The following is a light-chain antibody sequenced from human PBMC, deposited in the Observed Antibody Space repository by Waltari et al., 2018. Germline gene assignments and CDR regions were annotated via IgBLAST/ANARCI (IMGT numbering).Light chain of an antibody. CDR3: QQSYSIPHT. CDR2: AAS. Sequence: DIQMTQSPSSLSASVGDRVTITCRASQSIITYLNWYQQKPGKAPNLLIYAASSLQTGVPSRFSGSGSGTDFTLTISSLQPEDFATYLCQQSYSIPHTFGQGTKLEIK. J-gene: IGKJ2*01. CDR1: QSIITY. V-gene: IGKV1-39*01.